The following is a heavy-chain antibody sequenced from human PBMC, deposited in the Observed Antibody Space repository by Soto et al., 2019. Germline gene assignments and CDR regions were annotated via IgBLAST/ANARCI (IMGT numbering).Heavy chain of an antibody. D-gene: IGHD6-13*01. Sequence: PGGSLRLSCAASGFTFRNYGMNWVRQAPGKGLEWVSYIGIGSSTKYYADSVKGRFTISRDNAKNSLYLQMNSLRAEDTAIYYCAKVSSSWYAGFFDLWGQGTLVTVSS. CDR1: GFTFRNYG. CDR3: AKVSSSWYAGFFDL. CDR2: IGIGSSTK. J-gene: IGHJ4*02. V-gene: IGHV3-48*01.